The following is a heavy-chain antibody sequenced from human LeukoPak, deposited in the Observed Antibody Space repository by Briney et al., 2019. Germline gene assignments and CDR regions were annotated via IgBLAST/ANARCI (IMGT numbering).Heavy chain of an antibody. CDR1: GHTFTSYD. CDR2: MNPDSGNT. CDR3: ARRIAAAGVGIVY. J-gene: IGHJ4*02. Sequence: GASVKVSCKASGHTFTSYDINWVRQATGQGLEWMGWMNPDSGNTGYAQKFQARVTMTRNPSISTAYMELSSLTSEDTAVYYCARRIAAAGVGIVYWGQGTLVTVSS. D-gene: IGHD6-13*01. V-gene: IGHV1-8*01.